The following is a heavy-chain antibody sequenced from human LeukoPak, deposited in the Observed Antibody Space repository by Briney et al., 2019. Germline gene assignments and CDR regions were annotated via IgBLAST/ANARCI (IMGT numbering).Heavy chain of an antibody. D-gene: IGHD3-10*01. CDR1: GYTFPSYD. V-gene: IGHV1-8*01. CDR2: MNPNSGNT. Sequence: ASVKVSCKASGYTFPSYDINWVRQATGQGLEWMGWMNPNSGNTGSAQKFQDRVTMTSNTSISTAYMELSSLRSEDTAVYYCARGRDGSGRYYYYYMDVWGKGTTVTVSS. CDR3: ARGRDGSGRYYYYYMDV. J-gene: IGHJ6*03.